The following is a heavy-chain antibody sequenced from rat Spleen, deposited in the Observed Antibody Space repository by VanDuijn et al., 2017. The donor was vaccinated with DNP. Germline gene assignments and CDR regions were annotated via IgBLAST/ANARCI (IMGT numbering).Heavy chain of an antibody. J-gene: IGHJ2*01. V-gene: IGHV5-7*01. CDR2: ISYDGCNT. Sequence: EVQLVESGGGLVQPGRSMKLSCAASGFTFSNYDMAWVRQAPKKGLEWVATISYDGCNTYYRDSVKGRFTISRDNAKSNLYLQIDSLRSEDTATYYCARPDYWGQGVMVTVSS. CDR1: GFTFSNYD. CDR3: ARPDY.